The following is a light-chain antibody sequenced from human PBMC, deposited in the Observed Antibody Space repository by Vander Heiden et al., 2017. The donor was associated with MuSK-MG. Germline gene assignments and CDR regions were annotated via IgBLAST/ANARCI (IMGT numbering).Light chain of an antibody. V-gene: IGLV1-40*01. CDR3: QSYDTSLSGSVV. CDR1: GSNIGAGYD. J-gene: IGLJ2*01. Sequence: QSVLTQPPSVSGAPGQRVPISCTGSGSNIGAGYDVHWYQHLPGTAPKLLIFDNTNRPSAVPDRFSGSKSGTSASLAITGLQVEDEADYYCQSYDTSLSGSVVFGGGTKLTVL. CDR2: DNT.